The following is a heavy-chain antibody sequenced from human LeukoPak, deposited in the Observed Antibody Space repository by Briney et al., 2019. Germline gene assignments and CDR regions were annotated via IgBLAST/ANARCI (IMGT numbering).Heavy chain of an antibody. J-gene: IGHJ4*02. Sequence: GGSLRLSCAASGFTFSSYAMSWVRQAPGKGLEWVSAISGSGGSTYYADSVKGRFTISRDNSKNTLYLQMNSLRAEDTAVYYCSPSDYVWGSYRYWGQGTLVTVSS. CDR3: SPSDYVWGSYRY. D-gene: IGHD3-16*02. V-gene: IGHV3-23*01. CDR2: ISGSGGST. CDR1: GFTFSSYA.